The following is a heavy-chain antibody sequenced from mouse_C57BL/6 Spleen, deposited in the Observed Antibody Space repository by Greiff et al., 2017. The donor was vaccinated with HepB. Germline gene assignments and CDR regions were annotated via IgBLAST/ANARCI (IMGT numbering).Heavy chain of an antibody. CDR1: GFTFSDYG. Sequence: EVKLMESGGGLVKPGGSLKLSCAASGFTFSDYGMHWVRQAPEKGLEWVAYISSGSSTIYYADTVKGRFTISRDNAKNTLFLQMTSLRSEDTAMYYCARRADSNYFDYWGQGTTLTVSS. D-gene: IGHD2-5*01. CDR3: ARRADSNYFDY. V-gene: IGHV5-17*01. CDR2: ISSGSSTI. J-gene: IGHJ2*01.